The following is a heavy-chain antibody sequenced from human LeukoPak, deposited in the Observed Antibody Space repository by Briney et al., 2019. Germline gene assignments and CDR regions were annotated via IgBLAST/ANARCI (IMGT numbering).Heavy chain of an antibody. CDR1: GYTFSSNG. V-gene: IGHV1-18*01. CDR2: ISAYNGNT. J-gene: IGHJ3*02. D-gene: IGHD3-10*01. Sequence: GASVKVSCKASGYTFSSNGISWVRQAPGQGLEWMGWISAYNGNTNYAQKFQGRVTMTTDTSTSTAYMELRSLRSDDTAVYYCARHKPYGSGSSDTFDIWGQGTMVTVSS. CDR3: ARHKPYGSGSSDTFDI.